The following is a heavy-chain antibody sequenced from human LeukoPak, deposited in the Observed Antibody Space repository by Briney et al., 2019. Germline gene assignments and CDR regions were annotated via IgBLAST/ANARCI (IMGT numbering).Heavy chain of an antibody. D-gene: IGHD5-18*01. CDR3: ARALQLWSPFDY. V-gene: IGHV3-66*01. CDR2: IYTGGST. Sequence: GGSLRLSCAASGFTVRSNYMSWVRQAPGKGLEWVSVIYTGGSTYYADSVKGRFTISRDNSKNTLYLQMNSLRAEDTAVYYCARALQLWSPFDYWGQGTLVTVSS. CDR1: GFTVRSNY. J-gene: IGHJ4*02.